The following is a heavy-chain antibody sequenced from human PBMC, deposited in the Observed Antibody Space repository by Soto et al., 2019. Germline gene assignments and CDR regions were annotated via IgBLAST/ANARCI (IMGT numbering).Heavy chain of an antibody. CDR3: AKDAGSSWYVDY. J-gene: IGHJ4*02. D-gene: IGHD6-13*01. CDR1: GFTFSNYA. Sequence: VGSLRLSCAASGFTFSNYAMRWVRQAPGKGLEWVSGISGSGRRTYYADSVKGRFTISGDNSKNTLYLQMNSLRAEDTAVYYCAKDAGSSWYVDYWGQGTLVTVSS. CDR2: ISGSGRRT. V-gene: IGHV3-23*01.